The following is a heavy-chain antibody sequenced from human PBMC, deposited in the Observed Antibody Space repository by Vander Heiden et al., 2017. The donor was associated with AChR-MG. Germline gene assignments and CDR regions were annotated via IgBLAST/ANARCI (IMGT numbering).Heavy chain of an antibody. CDR2: IYQSGRT. Sequence: QLQLQESGSGLVRPSQTLSLTCAVSGGPISSGGYSWSWIRPPPGKGPEWMGNIYQSGRTFSNPSRKSRVTISIDKSKNQFSLKLKSVTAADTAVYYWARGVYGDYMYFEYWGQGTRVTVSS. CDR3: ARGVYGDYMYFEY. J-gene: IGHJ4*02. V-gene: IGHV4-30-2*01. CDR1: GGPISSGGYS. D-gene: IGHD4-17*01.